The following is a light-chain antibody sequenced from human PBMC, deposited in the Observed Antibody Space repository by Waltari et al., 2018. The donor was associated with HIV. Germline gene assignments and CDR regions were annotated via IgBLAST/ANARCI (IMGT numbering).Light chain of an antibody. CDR2: GAS. J-gene: IGKJ1*01. Sequence: DIQLTQSPSSLSASVGDRVSITWRASQSVGRSLQWYQQIPGRAPSLVVYGASDLRDGVPSRFSASGSGTPFTLTIRSLQPEDFAAYYCQQSYSFPRTFGQGTRV. V-gene: IGKV1-39*01. CDR1: QSVGRS. CDR3: QQSYSFPRT.